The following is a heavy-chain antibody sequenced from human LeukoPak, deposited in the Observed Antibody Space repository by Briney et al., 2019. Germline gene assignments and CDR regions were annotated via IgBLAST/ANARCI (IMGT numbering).Heavy chain of an antibody. CDR1: GFTFSSYA. CDR3: AREMTTVTYAFDI. J-gene: IGHJ3*02. V-gene: IGHV3-23*01. CDR2: ISESGGTT. Sequence: SGGSLRLSCAASGFTFSSYAMSWVRQAPGKGLEWVSAISESGGTTYYADSVKGRFTISRDNSKNTLFLQMNSLRAEDTAVYYCAREMTTVTYAFDIWGQGTMVTVSS. D-gene: IGHD4-17*01.